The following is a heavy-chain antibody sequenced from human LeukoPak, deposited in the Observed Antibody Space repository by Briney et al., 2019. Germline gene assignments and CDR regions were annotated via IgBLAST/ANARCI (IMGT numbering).Heavy chain of an antibody. CDR1: GFTFSSYS. J-gene: IGHJ4*02. V-gene: IGHV3-21*01. CDR3: ASVSSVAEAFDY. D-gene: IGHD6-19*01. CDR2: ISSSSSYI. Sequence: KPGGSLTLSCAASGFTFSSYSMNWVRQAPGKGLEWVSSISSSSSYIYYADSVKGRFTISRDNAKNSLYLQMNSLRAEDTAVYYCASVSSVAEAFDYWGQGTLVTVSS.